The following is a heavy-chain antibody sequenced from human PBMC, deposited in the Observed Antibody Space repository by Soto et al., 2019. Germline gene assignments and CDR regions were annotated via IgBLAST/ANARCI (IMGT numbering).Heavy chain of an antibody. V-gene: IGHV3-33*01. J-gene: IGHJ4*02. CDR2: IWFDGNKQ. Sequence: GGSLRLSCAASGFNFGNYGMHWVRQAPGKGLEWVAVIWFDGNKQHYADSVKGRFTISRDNSKNTLYVQLTSLRAEDTAVYYCARGLQSPFDYWGQGTLVTVAS. CDR3: ARGLQSPFDY. CDR1: GFNFGNYG.